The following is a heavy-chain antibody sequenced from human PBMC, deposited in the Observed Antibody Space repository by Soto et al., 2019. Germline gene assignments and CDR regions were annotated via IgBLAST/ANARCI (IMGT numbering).Heavy chain of an antibody. CDR2: ISNSGSTT. CDR3: VREKYCSGGSCYSDY. V-gene: IGHV3-11*01. CDR1: GFTFSHYF. Sequence: QVQLVESGGGLAKPGGSLRLSCAASGFTFSHYFMTWIRQAPGKGLEWVSHISNSGSTTDYADSVKGRFTISGDNAKDSLSLQMNSLRAEDTAVYYCVREKYCSGGSCYSDYWGQGTLVTVSS. D-gene: IGHD2-15*01. J-gene: IGHJ4*02.